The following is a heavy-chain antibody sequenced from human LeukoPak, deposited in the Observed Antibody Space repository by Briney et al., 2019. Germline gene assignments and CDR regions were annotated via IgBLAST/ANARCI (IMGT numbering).Heavy chain of an antibody. D-gene: IGHD2-21*01. Sequence: QPGRSLRLSCAASGFTFSTYGMHWVRQAPGKGLEWVAVIWYDGSNKYYADSVRGRFTISRDNFKNTLYLQMNSLRAEDTAVYYCARDLVIGSSSYYFDYWGQGTLVTVSS. V-gene: IGHV3-33*01. CDR3: ARDLVIGSSSYYFDY. CDR2: IWYDGSNK. J-gene: IGHJ4*02. CDR1: GFTFSTYG.